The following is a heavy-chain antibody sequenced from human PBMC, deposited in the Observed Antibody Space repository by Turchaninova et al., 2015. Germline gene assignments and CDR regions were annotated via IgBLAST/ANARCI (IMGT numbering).Heavy chain of an antibody. CDR3: ARESAAGAFDG. J-gene: IGHJ3*01. D-gene: IGHD2-15*01. Sequence: EVQLVESGGGLLQPGGSLRLSCAAFGFTFGSYEMNWVCQAHGRGRGGLSYIGDGDIKIYYDDSVKGRYSISRDNAKNELDLQMKSLGVGDTAIYYCARESAAGAFDGWGQGTVVTVSS. CDR1: GFTFGSYE. CDR2: IGDGDIKI. V-gene: IGHV3-48*03.